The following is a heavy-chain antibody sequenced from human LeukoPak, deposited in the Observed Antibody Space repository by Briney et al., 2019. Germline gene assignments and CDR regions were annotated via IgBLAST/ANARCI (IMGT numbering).Heavy chain of an antibody. D-gene: IGHD6-13*01. Sequence: PSETLSLTCTVSGGSISSGSYYWSWIRQPAGKGLEWIGRIYTGGSTNYNPSLKSRVTISVDTSKNQFSLKLSSVTAADTAVYYCARGAGYSSSWYGGDYWGQGTLVTVSS. CDR3: ARGAGYSSSWYGGDY. CDR2: IYTGGST. CDR1: GGSISSGSYY. V-gene: IGHV4-61*02. J-gene: IGHJ4*02.